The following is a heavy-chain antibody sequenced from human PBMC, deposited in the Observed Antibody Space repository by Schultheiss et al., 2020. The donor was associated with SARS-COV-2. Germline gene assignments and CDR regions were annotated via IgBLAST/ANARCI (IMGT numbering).Heavy chain of an antibody. Sequence: SQTLSLTCAVYGGSFSGYYWSWIRQPPGKGLEWIGEINHSGSTNYNPSLKSRVTMSVDTSKNQFSLKLSSVTAADTAVYYCASGGGGLAVAGTGGEFDYWGQGTLVTVSS. J-gene: IGHJ4*02. V-gene: IGHV4-34*01. CDR1: GGSFSGYY. CDR3: ASGGGGLAVAGTGGEFDY. D-gene: IGHD6-19*01. CDR2: INHSGST.